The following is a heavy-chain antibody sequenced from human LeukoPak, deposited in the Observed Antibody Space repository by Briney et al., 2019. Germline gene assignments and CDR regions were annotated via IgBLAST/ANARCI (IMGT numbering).Heavy chain of an antibody. CDR1: GYSFTSYW. Sequence: GESLKISCKGSGYSFTSYWIGWVRQMPGKGLEWMGIIYPGDSDTRYSPSFQGQVTISADKSISTAYLQWSSLKASDTAMYYCARRGYYGSGSLDWFDPWGQGTLVTVSS. V-gene: IGHV5-51*01. D-gene: IGHD3-10*01. CDR3: ARRGYYGSGSLDWFDP. J-gene: IGHJ5*02. CDR2: IYPGDSDT.